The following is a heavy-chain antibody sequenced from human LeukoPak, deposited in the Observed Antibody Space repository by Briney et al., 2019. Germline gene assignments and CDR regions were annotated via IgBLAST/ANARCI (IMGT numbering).Heavy chain of an antibody. V-gene: IGHV1-18*01. CDR2: TNTYNGYT. CDR1: GYTFNSYG. Sequence: ASVKVSCKASGYTFNSYGITRVRQAPGQGLEWMGWTNTYNGYTNYEQKLQGRVTMTTDTSTRTAYMELRSLRSDDTAVYYCARDQYYDSKGWFDPWGQGTLVTVSS. J-gene: IGHJ5*02. CDR3: ARDQYYDSKGWFDP. D-gene: IGHD3-22*01.